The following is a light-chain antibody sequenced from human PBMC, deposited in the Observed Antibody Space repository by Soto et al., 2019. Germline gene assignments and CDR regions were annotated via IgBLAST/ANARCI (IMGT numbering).Light chain of an antibody. J-gene: IGKJ1*01. CDR1: QSVSSNS. CDR2: GAS. V-gene: IGKV3-20*01. CDR3: QQYGSSPTWT. Sequence: EIVLTQSPGTLSLSPGERATVSCRASQSVSSNSLAWYQQKPGQAPRLLIYGASTRATGIPDRFSGSGSGTDFTLTISRLEPEDSAVYYCQQYGSSPTWTFGQGTKVDI.